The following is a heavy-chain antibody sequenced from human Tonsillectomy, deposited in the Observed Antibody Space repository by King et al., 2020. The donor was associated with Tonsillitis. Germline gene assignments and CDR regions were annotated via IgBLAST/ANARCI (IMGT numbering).Heavy chain of an antibody. Sequence: QLQESGPGVVKPSETLSLTCTVSGGSISSSDHFWAWIRQPPGKGLEWSGYMYDSGTIFYNPSLNSRITISGGTSVNRFSLRLSSVTAADTAVYFCAIYVSGTFDYWGQGALVTVSS. D-gene: IGHD1-26*01. CDR2: MYDSGTI. J-gene: IGHJ4*02. V-gene: IGHV4-39*01. CDR3: AIYVSGTFDY. CDR1: GGSISSSDHF.